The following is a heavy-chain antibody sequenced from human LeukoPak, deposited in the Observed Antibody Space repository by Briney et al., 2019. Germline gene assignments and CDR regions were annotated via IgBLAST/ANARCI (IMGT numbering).Heavy chain of an antibody. CDR2: INHSGST. CDR3: ARRPKRVVAATPRAFDT. J-gene: IGHJ3*02. D-gene: IGHD2-15*01. CDR1: GGSFSGYY. V-gene: IGHV4-34*01. Sequence: SETLSLTCAVYGGSFSGYYWSWIRQPPGKGLEWIGEINHSGSTNYNPSLKSRVTISVDTSKNQFSLKLSSVTAADTAVYYCARRPKRVVAATPRAFDTWGQGTMVTVSS.